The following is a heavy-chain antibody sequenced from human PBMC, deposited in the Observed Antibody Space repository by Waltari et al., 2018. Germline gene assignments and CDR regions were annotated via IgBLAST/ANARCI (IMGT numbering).Heavy chain of an antibody. CDR1: GFTFSSYG. D-gene: IGHD2-15*01. J-gene: IGHJ4*02. V-gene: IGHV3-30*18. CDR3: AKDGGDCSGGSCYPDY. Sequence: QVQLVESGGGVVQPGRSLRLSCAASGFTFSSYGMHWVRQAPGKGLEWVAVISYDGSNKYYAESVKGRFTISRDNSKNTLYLQMNSLRAEDTAVYYCAKDGGDCSGGSCYPDYWGQGTLVTVSS. CDR2: ISYDGSNK.